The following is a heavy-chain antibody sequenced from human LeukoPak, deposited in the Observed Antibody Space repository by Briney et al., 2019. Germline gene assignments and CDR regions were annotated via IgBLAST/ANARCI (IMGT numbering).Heavy chain of an antibody. V-gene: IGHV1-2*02. CDR1: GYTFTGYY. Sequence: ASVKVSCKASGYTFTGYYMRWVRQAPGQGLEWMGWINPNSGGTNYAQKFQGRVTMTRDTSISTAYMELSSLRSDDTAVYYCALFHYGDPIFDSWGQGTLVTVSS. CDR3: ALFHYGDPIFDS. J-gene: IGHJ4*02. D-gene: IGHD4-17*01. CDR2: INPNSGGT.